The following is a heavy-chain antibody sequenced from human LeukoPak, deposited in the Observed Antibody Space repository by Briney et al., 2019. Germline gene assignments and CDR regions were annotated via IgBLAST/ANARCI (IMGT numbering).Heavy chain of an antibody. J-gene: IGHJ6*04. D-gene: IGHD2-15*01. V-gene: IGHV4-61*01. CDR1: GGYVSSSSYY. Sequence: SETLSLTCTVSGGYVSSSSYYWSWIRQPPGKGLEWIGYIYYTGSTNYNPSLKSRVTISVDTSKNQFSLKLSSVTAADTAVYYCARDDRRGCSGGRCQLYYYYGMDVWDKGTTVTVSS. CDR3: ARDDRRGCSGGRCQLYYYYGMDV. CDR2: IYYTGST.